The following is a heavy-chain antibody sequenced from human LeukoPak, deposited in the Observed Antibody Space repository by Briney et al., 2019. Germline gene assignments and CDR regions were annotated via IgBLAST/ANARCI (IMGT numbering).Heavy chain of an antibody. CDR1: GGXISSYY. CDR3: ARALSGSSSRIDY. D-gene: IGHD6-6*01. V-gene: IGHV4-59*01. CDR2: IYYSGST. Sequence: PSETLSLTCTVSGGXISSYYCSWIRQPPGKGLEWIGYIYYSGSTNYNPSLKSRVTISVDTSKNQFSLNLNSVTAADTAVYYCARALSGSSSRIDYWGQGTLVTVSS. J-gene: IGHJ4*02.